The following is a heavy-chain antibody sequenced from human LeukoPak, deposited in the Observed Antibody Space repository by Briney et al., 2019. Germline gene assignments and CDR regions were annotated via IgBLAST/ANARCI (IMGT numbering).Heavy chain of an antibody. D-gene: IGHD5-12*01. J-gene: IGHJ6*02. Sequence: GGSLRLSCVASGFTLSDHWMYWVSQGPSRGLAHVSRVESDASRTTYADSVKGRFTISRDDAKNTMYLQMNSLRVEDTAVYYCVKGGHKLDIQTTHYYYGLDVWGQGTTVAVS. V-gene: IGHV3-74*03. CDR3: VKGGHKLDIQTTHYYYGLDV. CDR1: GFTLSDHW. CDR2: VESDASRT.